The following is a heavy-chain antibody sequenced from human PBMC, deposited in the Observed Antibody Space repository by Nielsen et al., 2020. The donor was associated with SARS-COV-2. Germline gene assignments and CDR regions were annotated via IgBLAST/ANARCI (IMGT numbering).Heavy chain of an antibody. Sequence: WIRQPPGKGLEWVGRTRNKANSYTTEYAASVKGRFIISRDDSKNSLYLQMNSLKTEDTAVYYCARGRRYSSSWYGEHDYWGQGTLVTVSS. J-gene: IGHJ4*02. D-gene: IGHD6-13*01. CDR3: ARGRRYSSSWYGEHDY. V-gene: IGHV3-72*01. CDR2: TRNKANSYTT.